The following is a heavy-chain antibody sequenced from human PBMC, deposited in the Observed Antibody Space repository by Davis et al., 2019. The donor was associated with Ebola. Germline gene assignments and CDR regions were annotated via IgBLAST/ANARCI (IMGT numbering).Heavy chain of an antibody. Sequence: GGSLRLSCAASGFSVSANYMNWVRQAPGKGLEWVSVIYSGGTTYYADSVKGRFTISRDNSKNTLSLQMNSLRAEGTAVYGMDVWGQGTTVTVSS. J-gene: IGHJ6*02. CDR3: DV. CDR1: GFSVSANY. V-gene: IGHV3-53*01. CDR2: IYSGGTT.